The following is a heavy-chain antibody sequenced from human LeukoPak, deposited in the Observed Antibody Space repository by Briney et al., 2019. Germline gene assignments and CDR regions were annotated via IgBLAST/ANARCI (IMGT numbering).Heavy chain of an antibody. J-gene: IGHJ4*02. V-gene: IGHV3-7*01. CDR1: GFTFSSYW. CDR3: AREAEQLFTLPDY. D-gene: IGHD6-13*01. Sequence: GGSLRLSCAASGFTFSSYWMSWVRQAPGKGLEWVANIKQDGSEKYYVDSVKGRFTISRDNAENALYLRMNNLGADDTAVYYCAREAEQLFTLPDYWGQGTLVTVSS. CDR2: IKQDGSEK.